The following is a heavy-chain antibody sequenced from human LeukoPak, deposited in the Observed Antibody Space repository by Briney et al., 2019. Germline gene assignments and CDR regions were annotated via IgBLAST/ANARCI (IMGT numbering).Heavy chain of an antibody. D-gene: IGHD6-19*01. CDR3: ATTLAVAGTVWDY. V-gene: IGHV1-2*02. CDR2: INPNSGGT. CDR1: GYTFNDYY. Sequence: ASVKVSCKASGYTFNDYYIHWVRQAPGQGLEWMGWINPNSGGTNYAQKFQGRVTMTEDTSTDTAYMELSSLRSEDTAVYYCATTLAVAGTVWDYWGQGTLVTVSS. J-gene: IGHJ4*02.